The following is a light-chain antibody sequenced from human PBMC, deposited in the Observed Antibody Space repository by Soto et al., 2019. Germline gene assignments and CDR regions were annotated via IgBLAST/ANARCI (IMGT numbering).Light chain of an antibody. CDR2: EVN. Sequence: QSALTQPPSASGSPGQSVTISCTGTSSDVGGYNSVSWYQQHPGKAPKLVIYEVNKRPSGVPDRFSASKSDNPASPTVTGLQAEDEADYYCSSYAGTKNLVFGGGTKLTVL. CDR3: SSYAGTKNLV. CDR1: SSDVGGYNS. V-gene: IGLV2-8*01. J-gene: IGLJ2*01.